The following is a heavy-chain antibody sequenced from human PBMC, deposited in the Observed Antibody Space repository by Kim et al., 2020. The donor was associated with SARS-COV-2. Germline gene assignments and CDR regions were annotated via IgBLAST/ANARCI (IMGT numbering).Heavy chain of an antibody. CDR3: ARGSGSYDAFDI. Sequence: NYAQKLQGRVTMTTDTSTSTAYMELRSLRSDDTAVYYCARGSGSYDAFDIWGQGTMVTVSS. V-gene: IGHV1-18*01. J-gene: IGHJ3*02. D-gene: IGHD3-10*01.